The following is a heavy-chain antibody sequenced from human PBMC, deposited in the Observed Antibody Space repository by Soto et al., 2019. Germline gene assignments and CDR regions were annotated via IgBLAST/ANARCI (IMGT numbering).Heavy chain of an antibody. V-gene: IGHV4-34*01. CDR1: GGSFSGYY. J-gene: IGHJ1*01. D-gene: IGHD3-22*01. Sequence: QVQLQQWGAGLLKPSETLSLTCAVYGGSFSGYYWSWIRQPPGKGLEWIGEINHSGSTNYNPSLRRRVTISVYTSKNQFSLKMRSVTAADTAVYYCARERRGYYHTPQYFQHWGQGTLVTVSS. CDR2: INHSGST. CDR3: ARERRGYYHTPQYFQH.